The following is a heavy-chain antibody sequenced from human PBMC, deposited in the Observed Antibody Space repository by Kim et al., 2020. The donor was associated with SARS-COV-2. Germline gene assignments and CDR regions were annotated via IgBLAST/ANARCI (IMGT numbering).Heavy chain of an antibody. V-gene: IGHV3-23*01. CDR2: IGGSGGGT. CDR1: GFTFSNYA. D-gene: IGHD6-13*01. J-gene: IGHJ4*02. Sequence: GGSLRLSCTASGFTFSNYAMSWVRQAPGKGLEWVSTIGGSGGGTHYADSVKGQFTISRDNSKNTLYLQMNSLRAEDTAVYYCAKRIVAAGFDYWGQGTLVTVSS. CDR3: AKRIVAAGFDY.